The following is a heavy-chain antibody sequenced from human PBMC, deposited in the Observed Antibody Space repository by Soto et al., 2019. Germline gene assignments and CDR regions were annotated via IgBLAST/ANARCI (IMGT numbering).Heavy chain of an antibody. CDR3: ARKNEQSVAADN. CDR2: ITSSGSTI. CDR1: GFTFSDYY. Sequence: SLRLSCADSGFTFSDYYMSWIRQAPGKGLEWVSYITSSGSTIYYADSVKGRFTISRDNAKNSLYLQMNSLRAEDTAVYYCARKNEQSVAADNWGQGTLVTGS. D-gene: IGHD2-15*01. J-gene: IGHJ4*02. V-gene: IGHV3-11*01.